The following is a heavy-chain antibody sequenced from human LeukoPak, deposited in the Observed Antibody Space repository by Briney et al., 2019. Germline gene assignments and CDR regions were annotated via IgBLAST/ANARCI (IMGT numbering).Heavy chain of an antibody. J-gene: IGHJ2*01. CDR2: IYYSGST. D-gene: IGHD3-22*01. V-gene: IGHV4-39*07. Sequence: PSETLSLTCTVSGGSISSNNYYWGWIRQPPGKGLEWIGSIYYSGSTYYNPSLKSRVTISVDTSKNQFSLKLSSVTAADTAVYYCASNHYYDSSGYYFAGYWYFDLWGRGTLVTVSS. CDR3: ASNHYYDSSGYYFAGYWYFDL. CDR1: GGSISSNNYY.